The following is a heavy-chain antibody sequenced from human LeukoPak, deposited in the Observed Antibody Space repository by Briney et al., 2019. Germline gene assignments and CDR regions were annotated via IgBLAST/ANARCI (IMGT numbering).Heavy chain of an antibody. CDR2: IYYSGST. Sequence: SETLSLTCTVSGGSISSGGYYWSWIRQHPGKGLEWIGYIYYSGSTYYNPSLKSRVTISVDTSKNQFSLKLSSVTAADTAVYYCSGSESSYYYYYGMDVWGQGTTVTVSS. D-gene: IGHD3-10*01. CDR3: SGSESSYYYYYGMDV. V-gene: IGHV4-31*03. CDR1: GGSISSGGYY. J-gene: IGHJ6*02.